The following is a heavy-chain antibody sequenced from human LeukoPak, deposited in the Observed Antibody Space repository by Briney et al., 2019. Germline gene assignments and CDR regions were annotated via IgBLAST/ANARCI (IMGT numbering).Heavy chain of an antibody. D-gene: IGHD2/OR15-2a*01. CDR1: GYTFTSYD. J-gene: IGHJ6*03. V-gene: IGHV1-8*01. CDR2: MNPNSGNT. CDR3: AREYLAYYYYYMDV. Sequence: GASVKVSCKASGYTFTSYDINWVRQATGQGLEWMGWMNPNSGNTGYAQKFQGRVTMTRNTSISTAYMELRSLRSEDTAVYYCAREYLAYYYYYMDVWGKGTTVTVSS.